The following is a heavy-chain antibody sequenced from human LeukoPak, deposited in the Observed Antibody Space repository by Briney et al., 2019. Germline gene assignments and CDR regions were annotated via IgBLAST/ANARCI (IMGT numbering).Heavy chain of an antibody. D-gene: IGHD5-24*01. CDR2: IIPIFGTA. CDR1: GGTFSSYA. V-gene: IGHV1-69*06. CDR3: ARVRDGYNDAYDI. J-gene: IGHJ3*02. Sequence: GASVKVSCKASGGTFSSYAISWVRQAPGQGLEWMGGIIPIFGTANYAQKFQGRVTMTGDTSTSTVYMELSSLRSEDTAVYYCARVRDGYNDAYDIWGQGTMVTVPS.